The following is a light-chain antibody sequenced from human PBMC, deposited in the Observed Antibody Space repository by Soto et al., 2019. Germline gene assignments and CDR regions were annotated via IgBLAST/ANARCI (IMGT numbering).Light chain of an antibody. J-gene: IGKJ4*01. CDR1: QSVSSY. V-gene: IGKV3-11*01. CDR2: DAS. Sequence: EIVLTQSPGTLSLSPGERATLSRRASQSVSSYLAWYQQKGGQAPRLLIYDASNRATGIPARFSGSGSGTDFTLTISSLEPEDFAVYYCQQRSNWPPLTFGGGTKVDIK. CDR3: QQRSNWPPLT.